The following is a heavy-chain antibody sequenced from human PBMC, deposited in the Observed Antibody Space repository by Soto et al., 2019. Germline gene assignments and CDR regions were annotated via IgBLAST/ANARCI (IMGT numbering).Heavy chain of an antibody. Sequence: TLSLTCTVSGGSISSGGYYWSWIRQHPGKGLEWIGYIYYGGSTYYNPSLKSRATISGDTSKNQFPLKLSSVTAADTAVYYCARGGYYYENSGQNAYDYWGQGILVTVSS. CDR3: ARGGYYYENSGQNAYDY. V-gene: IGHV4-31*03. CDR1: GGSISSGGYY. CDR2: IYYGGST. D-gene: IGHD3-22*01. J-gene: IGHJ4*01.